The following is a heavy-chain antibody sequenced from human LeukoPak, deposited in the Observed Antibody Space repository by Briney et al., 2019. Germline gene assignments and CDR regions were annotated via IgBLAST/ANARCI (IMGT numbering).Heavy chain of an antibody. J-gene: IGHJ4*02. V-gene: IGHV3-7*01. Sequence: PGGSLRLSCAASGFIVRDYWMNWVRQAPGQGLEWLANIKQDGGARYYVGSVKGRFTISSDSAKSLVYLQMDSLRAEDTATYYCARGYNGGSDYWGQRTLVTVSS. CDR1: GFIVRDYW. CDR2: IKQDGGAR. D-gene: IGHD3-16*01. CDR3: ARGYNGGSDY.